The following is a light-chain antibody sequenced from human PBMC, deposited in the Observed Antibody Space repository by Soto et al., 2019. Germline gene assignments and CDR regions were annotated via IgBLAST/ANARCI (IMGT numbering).Light chain of an antibody. V-gene: IGKV1-9*01. Sequence: DIQLTQSPSFLSASVGDRVTITCRASQGISSYLAWYQQKPGKAPKLLIYAASTLQSGVPSRFSGSGSATEFTLTISSLQTEDFATYYCQQLNSYPQITFGQGTRLEIK. J-gene: IGKJ5*01. CDR1: QGISSY. CDR2: AAS. CDR3: QQLNSYPQIT.